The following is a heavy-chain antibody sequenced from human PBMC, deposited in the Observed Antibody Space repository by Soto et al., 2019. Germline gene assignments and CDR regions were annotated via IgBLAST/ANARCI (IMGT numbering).Heavy chain of an antibody. Sequence: ASVKVSCKAAGDTFTSDGISWVRLAPGKGLEWMGWISAYNGNTNYAQKLQGRVTMTTDTSTSTAYMELRSLRSDDTAVYYCARGMVRYFDWLEKYYFDYWGQGTLVTVSS. D-gene: IGHD3-9*01. J-gene: IGHJ4*02. CDR2: ISAYNGNT. V-gene: IGHV1-18*01. CDR1: GDTFTSDG. CDR3: ARGMVRYFDWLEKYYFDY.